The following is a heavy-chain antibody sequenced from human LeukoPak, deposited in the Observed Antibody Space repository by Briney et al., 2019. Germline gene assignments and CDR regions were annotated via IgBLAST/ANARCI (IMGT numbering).Heavy chain of an antibody. V-gene: IGHV3-30-3*01. Sequence: GGSLRLSCAASGFTFSSYAMHWVRQAPGKGLEWVAVISYDGSNKYYADSVKGRFTISRDNAKNSLYLQMNSLRAEDTALYYCAKGPPDYYGSGYYFDYWGQGTLVTVSS. CDR2: ISYDGSNK. CDR1: GFTFSSYA. D-gene: IGHD3-10*01. CDR3: AKGPPDYYGSGYYFDY. J-gene: IGHJ4*02.